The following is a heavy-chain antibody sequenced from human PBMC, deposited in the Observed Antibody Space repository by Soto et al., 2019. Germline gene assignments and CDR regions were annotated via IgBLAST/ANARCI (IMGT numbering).Heavy chain of an antibody. Sequence: AGGSLRLSCATSGFTFDDYALHWVRQAPGKGLEWVSGISWNGGSLDYAESVKGRFTISRDYANKSLYLQMNSLRLEDTAFYYWVLDDRDAWTLGRCDPLAQGILGT. CDR2: ISWNGGSL. V-gene: IGHV3-9*01. D-gene: IGHD3-16*01. CDR3: VLDDRDAWTLGRCDP. J-gene: IGHJ5*02. CDR1: GFTFDDYA.